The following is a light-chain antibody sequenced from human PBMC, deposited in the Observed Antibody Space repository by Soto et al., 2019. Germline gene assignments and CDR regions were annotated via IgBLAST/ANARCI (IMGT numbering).Light chain of an antibody. CDR3: LLSYSGDVV. Sequence: QTVVTQEPSLTVSPGGTVTLTCGSNTGAVTSGHYPYWFQQKPGQAPRTLIYDTSNKHSWTPARFSGSLVGGKAALTLSGAQPEDEAEYYCLLSYSGDVVFGGETQLTVL. J-gene: IGLJ2*01. CDR2: DTS. V-gene: IGLV7-46*01. CDR1: TGAVTSGHY.